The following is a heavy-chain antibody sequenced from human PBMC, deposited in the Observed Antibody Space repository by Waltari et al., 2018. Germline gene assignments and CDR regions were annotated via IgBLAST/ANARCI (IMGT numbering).Heavy chain of an antibody. CDR1: GDSISSSHYY. J-gene: IGHJ4*02. CDR2: IYYSGNT. V-gene: IGHV4-39*07. D-gene: IGHD3-9*01. Sequence: QLQESGPGLMKTSETLSLTCTVSGDSISSSHYYWGWIRQPPGKGLEWFGSIYYSGNTDHNPALNRRATVAVDTSKNQCSLNLISVTAADTAVYFCARYCTVRYFDWLSQGDLYYFDNGGQGTLVTVSP. CDR3: ARYCTVRYFDWLSQGDLYYFDN.